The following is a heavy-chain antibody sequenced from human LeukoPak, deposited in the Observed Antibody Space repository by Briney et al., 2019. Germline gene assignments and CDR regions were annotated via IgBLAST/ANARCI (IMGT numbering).Heavy chain of an antibody. CDR3: ASGGWDY. CDR2: INTNTGTP. CDR1: GYTFTSFA. D-gene: IGHD2-15*01. Sequence: ASVKVSCKTSGYTFTSFAINWVRQAPGQGLEWMGWINTNTGTPTYVQGFTGRFVFSLDTSVSTTYLQISSLKAEDTAVYYCASGGWDYWGQGTLVTVSS. V-gene: IGHV7-4-1*02. J-gene: IGHJ4*02.